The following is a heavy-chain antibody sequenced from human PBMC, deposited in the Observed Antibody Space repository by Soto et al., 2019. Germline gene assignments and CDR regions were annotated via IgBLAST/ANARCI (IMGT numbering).Heavy chain of an antibody. CDR3: ASSYYYGSGSYSYFDY. CDR2: IIPIFGTA. D-gene: IGHD3-10*01. Sequence: GASVKVSCKASGGTFSSYAISWVRQAPGQGLEWMGGIIPIFGTANYAQKFQGRVTITADESTSTAYMELSSLRSEDTAVYYCASSYYYGSGSYSYFDYWGQGTLVTVSS. J-gene: IGHJ4*02. V-gene: IGHV1-69*13. CDR1: GGTFSSYA.